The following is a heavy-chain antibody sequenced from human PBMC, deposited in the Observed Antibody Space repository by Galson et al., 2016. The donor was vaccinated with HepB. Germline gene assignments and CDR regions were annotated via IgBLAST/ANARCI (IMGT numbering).Heavy chain of an antibody. J-gene: IGHJ4*02. Sequence: SLRLSCAASGFSVSSNYMSWVRQAPGKGLEGVSVIYSGGSTRYADPVKGRFTISRDTSKNTLYLQMNSLRAEDPAVYYCASAPTLGYWGQGTLVTVSS. V-gene: IGHV3-53*01. CDR2: IYSGGST. CDR1: GFSVSSNY. D-gene: IGHD3-16*01. CDR3: ASAPTLGY.